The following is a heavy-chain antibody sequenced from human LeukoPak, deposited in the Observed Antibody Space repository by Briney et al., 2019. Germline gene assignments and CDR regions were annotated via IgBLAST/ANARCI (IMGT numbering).Heavy chain of an antibody. CDR3: ARGLRMTGYAFDI. CDR1: GFTFSDYE. J-gene: IGHJ3*02. Sequence: GGSLRLSCAASGFTFSDYEMNWVRQASGKGLEWVSYISSSGSTIYYADSVKGRFTISRDNAKNSLYLQMNSLRAEDTAVYYCARGLRMTGYAFDIWGQGTMVTVSS. V-gene: IGHV3-48*03. D-gene: IGHD3-9*01. CDR2: ISSSGSTI.